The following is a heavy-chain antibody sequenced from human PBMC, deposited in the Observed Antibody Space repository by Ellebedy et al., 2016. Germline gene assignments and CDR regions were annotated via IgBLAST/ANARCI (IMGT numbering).Heavy chain of an antibody. CDR3: ARDRDGTDGYHFDY. CDR1: GSSVSSGSYY. Sequence: SETLSLTCTVSGSSVSSGSYYWGWIRQPPGKGLEWLGSISYSGSTYCSPSLRSRVTISVDTSKNQFSLKLSSVTAADTAVYYCARDRDGTDGYHFDYWGQGTLVTVSS. J-gene: IGHJ4*02. D-gene: IGHD5-24*01. V-gene: IGHV4-39*07. CDR2: ISYSGST.